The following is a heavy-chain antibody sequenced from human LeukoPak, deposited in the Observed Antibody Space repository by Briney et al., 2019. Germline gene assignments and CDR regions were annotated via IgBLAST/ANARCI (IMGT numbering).Heavy chain of an antibody. J-gene: IGHJ4*02. CDR2: MNPNSGET. CDR1: GYTFTTSE. CDR3: ARGRPGPAGAGTYDF. D-gene: IGHD6-13*01. V-gene: IGHV1-8*01. Sequence: ASVKVSCTASGYTFTTSEINWVRQATGQGLEWMGWMNPNSGETGSAQKFQGRLTMTKNTSTSTAYMEVTGLKFEDTAIYYCARGRPGPAGAGTYDFWGQGTLITVSS.